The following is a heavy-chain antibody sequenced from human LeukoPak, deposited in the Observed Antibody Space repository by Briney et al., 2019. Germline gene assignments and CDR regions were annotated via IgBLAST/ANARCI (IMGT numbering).Heavy chain of an antibody. D-gene: IGHD1-26*01. V-gene: IGHV1-18*01. CDR2: ISTYKGST. Sequence: ASVKVSCKASGYGFSSYGLSWVRQAPGQGLEWMGWISTYKGSTNYAQKLEGRVTMTTDTSTNTAYMELRSLTSDDTAVYYCAREGHRIVGAGRAFDIWGQGTMVIVSS. J-gene: IGHJ3*02. CDR1: GYGFSSYG. CDR3: AREGHRIVGAGRAFDI.